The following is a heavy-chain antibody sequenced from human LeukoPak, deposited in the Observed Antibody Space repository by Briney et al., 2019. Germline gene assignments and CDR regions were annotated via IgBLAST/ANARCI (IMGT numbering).Heavy chain of an antibody. V-gene: IGHV3-30*18. J-gene: IGHJ6*03. CDR1: GFTFSSYG. CDR2: ISYDGSNK. Sequence: GGSLRLSCAASGFTFSSYGMHWVRQAPGKGLEWVAVISYDGSNKYYADSVKGRFTISRDNSKNTLYLQMNSLRAEDTAVYYCAKGRDYYYYYMDVWGKGTTVTISS. CDR3: AKGRDYYYYYMDV.